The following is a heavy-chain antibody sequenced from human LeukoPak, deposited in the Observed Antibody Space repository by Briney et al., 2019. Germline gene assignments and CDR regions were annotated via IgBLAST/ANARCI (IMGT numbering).Heavy chain of an antibody. Sequence: ASVKVSCKASGYTFTSYAMHWVRQAPGQRLEWMGWINAGNGNTKYSQKFQGRVTITRDTSASTAYMELSSLRYEDTAVYYCASDYGSGSYPLYYFDYWGQGTLVTVSS. CDR1: GYTFTSYA. D-gene: IGHD3-10*01. V-gene: IGHV1-3*01. J-gene: IGHJ4*02. CDR2: INAGNGNT. CDR3: ASDYGSGSYPLYYFDY.